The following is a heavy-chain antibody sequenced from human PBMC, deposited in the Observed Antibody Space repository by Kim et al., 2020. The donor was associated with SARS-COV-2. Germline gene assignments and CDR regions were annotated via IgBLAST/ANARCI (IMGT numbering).Heavy chain of an antibody. CDR2: ISYDGSNK. J-gene: IGHJ4*01. CDR3: ARGWFSRGATRAADY. Sequence: GGSLRLSCAASGFTFSSYGMHWVRQAPGKGLEWVAVISYDGSNKYYADSVKGRFTISRDNSKNMLYLQMNSLRADDTAVYYCARGWFSRGATRAADYWG. V-gene: IGHV3-30*03. CDR1: GFTFSSYG. D-gene: IGHD1-26*01.